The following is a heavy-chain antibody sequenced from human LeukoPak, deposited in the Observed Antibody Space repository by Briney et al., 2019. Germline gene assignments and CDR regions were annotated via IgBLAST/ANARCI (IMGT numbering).Heavy chain of an antibody. Sequence: SETLSLTCTVSGGSISSGGYYWSWIRQHPGKGLEWIGYIYYSGSTYYNPSLKSRVTISVDTSKNQFSLKLSSVTAADTAVYYCARGEGSTMVRGVIYYYYGMDVWGQGTTVTVSS. CDR3: ARGEGSTMVRGVIYYYYGMDV. J-gene: IGHJ6*02. D-gene: IGHD3-10*01. CDR2: IYYSGST. V-gene: IGHV4-31*03. CDR1: GGSISSGGYY.